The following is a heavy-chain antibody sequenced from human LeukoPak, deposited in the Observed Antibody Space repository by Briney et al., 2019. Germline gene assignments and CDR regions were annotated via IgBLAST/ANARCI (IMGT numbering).Heavy chain of an antibody. CDR1: GYTFTGYY. Sequence: AASVKVSCKASGYTFTGYYMHWVRQAPGQGLEWMGWMNPNSGNTGYAQKFQGRVTMTRNTSISTAYMELSSLRSEDTAVYYCARFPPYGGKGYWGQGTLVTVSS. V-gene: IGHV1-8*02. CDR3: ARFPPYGGKGY. D-gene: IGHD4-23*01. CDR2: MNPNSGNT. J-gene: IGHJ4*02.